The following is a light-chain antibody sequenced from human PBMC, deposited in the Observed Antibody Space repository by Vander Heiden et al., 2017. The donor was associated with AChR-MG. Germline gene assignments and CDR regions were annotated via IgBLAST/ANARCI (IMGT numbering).Light chain of an antibody. CDR3: QSYDNSLSGLV. CDR2: ANS. V-gene: IGLV1-40*01. CDR1: SSNIGAGHL. J-gene: IGLJ3*02. Sequence: QSVLTQPPSVSGAPGQRVTISCTGNSSNIGAGHLVPWYQQLPVRAPKLLIYANSNRPSGVPDRFSGSKSGTSASLAITGLQAEDEADYYCQSYDNSLSGLVFGGGTRLTVL.